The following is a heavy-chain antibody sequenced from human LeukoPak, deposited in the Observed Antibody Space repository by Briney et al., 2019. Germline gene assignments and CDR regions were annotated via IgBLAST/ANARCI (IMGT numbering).Heavy chain of an antibody. J-gene: IGHJ5*02. CDR1: GFTFSSYE. Sequence: GGSLRLSCAASGFTFSSYEMNWVRQAPGKGLEWVSYISSSGSTIYYADSVKGRFTISRDNAKNSLYLQMNSLRAEDTAVYYCARGDHATSLWWFGPTGYWFDPWGQGTLVTVSS. CDR2: ISSSGSTI. CDR3: ARGDHATSLWWFGPTGYWFDP. V-gene: IGHV3-48*03. D-gene: IGHD2-21*01.